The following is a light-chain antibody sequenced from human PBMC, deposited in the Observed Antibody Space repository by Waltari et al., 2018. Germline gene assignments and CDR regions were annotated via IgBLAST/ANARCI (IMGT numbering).Light chain of an antibody. Sequence: SYELTQPPSVSVSPGQTARITCSGDALPTKYAYWYQQKSGQAPVLVIYEDSKRPSGIPERFSGSSSGTMATLTISGAQVEDEADYYCYSTDSSGNLVFGGGTKLTVL. J-gene: IGLJ2*01. CDR3: YSTDSSGNLV. CDR1: ALPTKY. V-gene: IGLV3-10*01. CDR2: EDS.